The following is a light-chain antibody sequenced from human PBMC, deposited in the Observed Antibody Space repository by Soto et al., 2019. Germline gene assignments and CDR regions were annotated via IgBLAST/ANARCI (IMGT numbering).Light chain of an antibody. V-gene: IGKV3-20*01. CDR3: QHYRTAPPPYI. Sequence: VLTQSPVTVSLSPGSRATLSCRASLTFSSTYLACYQHKPGHAPRLLIYGASTRAAGIPDRFSGSGSGTDFTLTISRMELEDVELYSCQHYRTAPPPYIFGQGTKLEI. CDR1: LTFSSTY. J-gene: IGKJ2*01. CDR2: GAS.